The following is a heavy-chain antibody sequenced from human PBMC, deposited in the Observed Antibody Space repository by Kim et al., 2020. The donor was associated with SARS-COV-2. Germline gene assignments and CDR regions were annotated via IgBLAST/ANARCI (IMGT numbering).Heavy chain of an antibody. CDR1: GGSIRNSYSY. V-gene: IGHV4-39*01. CDR2: MYYSGDT. J-gene: IGHJ3*02. Sequence: SETLSLTCSVSGGSIRNSYSYWAWIRQPPGKVLEWIGSMYYSGDTYYNTPLNSRVTISVDTSKNQFSLRLSFVTAADTAVYYCAKHRVPGILRANDFDIWGQGTVVTVSS. CDR3: AKHRVPGILRANDFDI. D-gene: IGHD6-19*01.